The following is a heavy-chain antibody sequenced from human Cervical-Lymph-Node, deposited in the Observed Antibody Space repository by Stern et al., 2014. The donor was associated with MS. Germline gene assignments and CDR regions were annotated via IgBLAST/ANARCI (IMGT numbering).Heavy chain of an antibody. J-gene: IGHJ4*02. Sequence: VQLVDSGGGVVQPGRSLRLSCAASGFSFSRYAMHWVRKAPGTGLEWVALIWYDGSNPYYADSVTGRFTISRDNFKNTLYLQMNSLRAEDTAVYYCASAYSSSHYYFDYWGQGTLVTVSS. V-gene: IGHV3-33*01. CDR2: IWYDGSNP. D-gene: IGHD6-13*01. CDR3: ASAYSSSHYYFDY. CDR1: GFSFSRYA.